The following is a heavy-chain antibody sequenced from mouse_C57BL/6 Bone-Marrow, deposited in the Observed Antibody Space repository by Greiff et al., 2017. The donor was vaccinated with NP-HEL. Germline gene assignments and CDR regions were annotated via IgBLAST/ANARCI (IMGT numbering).Heavy chain of an antibody. D-gene: IGHD2-2*01. V-gene: IGHV5-12*01. CDR1: GFTFSDYY. CDR3: ARPHGYVFAY. Sequence: EVKLVESGGGLVQPGGSLKLSCAASGFTFSDYYMYWVRQTPEKRLEWVAYISNGGGSTYYPDTVKGRFTISRDNAKNTLYLQMSGMKYEDTARYYGARPHGYVFAYWGQGTLVTVSA. CDR2: ISNGGGST. J-gene: IGHJ3*01.